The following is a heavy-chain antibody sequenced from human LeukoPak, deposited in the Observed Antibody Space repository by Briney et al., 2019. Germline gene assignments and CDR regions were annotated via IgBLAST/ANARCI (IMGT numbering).Heavy chain of an antibody. CDR2: IKQDGSEK. D-gene: IGHD3-3*01. CDR3: VYYDFWSGYYSAFDY. V-gene: IGHV3-7*01. Sequence: PSETLSLTCTVSGGSISSSSYYWGWVRQAPGKGLEWVANIKQDGSEKYYVDSVKGRFTISRDNAKNSLYLQMNSLRAEDTAVYYCVYYDFWSGYYSAFDYWGQGTLVTVSS. J-gene: IGHJ4*02. CDR1: GGSISSSSYY.